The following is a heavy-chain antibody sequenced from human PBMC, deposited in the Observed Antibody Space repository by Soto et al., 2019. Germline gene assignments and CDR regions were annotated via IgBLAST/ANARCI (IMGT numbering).Heavy chain of an antibody. Sequence: GGSLRLSCAASGFTFNNYWMSWVRQAPGKGLEWVANIKQDGSAKYYVDSVKGRFTISRDNAKNSLYLQMNSLRAEDTAVYYCARDEAYYEFWSGYRAHYYGMDVWGQGTTVTVS. V-gene: IGHV3-7*01. J-gene: IGHJ6*02. D-gene: IGHD3-3*01. CDR2: IKQDGSAK. CDR1: GFTFNNYW. CDR3: ARDEAYYEFWSGYRAHYYGMDV.